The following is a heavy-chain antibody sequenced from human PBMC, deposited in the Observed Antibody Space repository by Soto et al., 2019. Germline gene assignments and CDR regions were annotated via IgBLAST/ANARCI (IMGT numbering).Heavy chain of an antibody. Sequence: SETLSLTCTVSGGSIINGDYYWSWIRQPPGKGLEWIGYIYYSGSTYYNPSLKSRVTISVDTSKNQFSLKLSSVTAADTAVYYCARVGQYSGSYYVFDYWGQGTLVTVST. V-gene: IGHV4-30-4*01. CDR1: GGSIINGDYY. D-gene: IGHD1-26*01. CDR3: ARVGQYSGSYYVFDY. CDR2: IYYSGST. J-gene: IGHJ4*02.